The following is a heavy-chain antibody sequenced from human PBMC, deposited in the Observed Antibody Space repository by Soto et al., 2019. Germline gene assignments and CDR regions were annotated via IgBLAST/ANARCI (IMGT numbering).Heavy chain of an antibody. CDR1: GFTFSSYW. D-gene: IGHD6-6*01. CDR2: VNGDGSNT. V-gene: IGHV3-74*01. J-gene: IGHJ4*02. CDR3: ARGGPYSSSEVDY. Sequence: EVQLVESGGGLVQPGGSLRLSCAASGFTFSSYWMHWVRQAPGKGLVWVSRVNGDGSNTSYADSVKGRFTISRDNAKNTLYIKMTSLRVEDTAVYYCARGGPYSSSEVDYWGQGTLVTVSS.